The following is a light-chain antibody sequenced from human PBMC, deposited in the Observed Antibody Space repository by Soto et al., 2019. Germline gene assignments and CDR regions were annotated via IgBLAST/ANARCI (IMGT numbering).Light chain of an antibody. V-gene: IGKV3-15*01. CDR3: QQYNNWWT. J-gene: IGKJ1*01. Sequence: EIVMTQSPATLSVSPGERATLSCRASQSVSSNLAWYQQKPGQAPRLLIYDASTRATGIPARFSGSGSGTEFTLTISSLQSEDVAVYYCQQYNNWWTFGQGTKVDIK. CDR1: QSVSSN. CDR2: DAS.